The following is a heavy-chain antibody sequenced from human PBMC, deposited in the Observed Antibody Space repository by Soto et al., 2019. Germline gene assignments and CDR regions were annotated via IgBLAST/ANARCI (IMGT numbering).Heavy chain of an antibody. CDR3: ARAVLYTYYYYGMDV. V-gene: IGHV5-51*01. Sequence: GASLKISCKRSGYSFTSYWIGWVRQMPGKGLEWMGIIYPGDSDTRYSPSFQGQVTISADKSISTAYLQWSSLKASDTAMYYCARAVLYTYYYYGMDVWGQGTTVTVSS. D-gene: IGHD2-2*02. J-gene: IGHJ6*02. CDR1: GYSFTSYW. CDR2: IYPGDSDT.